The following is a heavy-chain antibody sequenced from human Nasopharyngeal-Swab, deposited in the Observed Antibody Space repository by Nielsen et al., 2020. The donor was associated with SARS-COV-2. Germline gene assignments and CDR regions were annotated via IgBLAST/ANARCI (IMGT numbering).Heavy chain of an antibody. Sequence: VRQMPVKGLEWMGRIAPSDSYTNYSPSFQGHVTISADKSISTAYLQWSSLKASDTAMYYCARQFRGYYDSSGPLSWFDPWGQGTLVTVSS. CDR2: IAPSDSYT. D-gene: IGHD3-22*01. J-gene: IGHJ5*02. CDR3: ARQFRGYYDSSGPLSWFDP. V-gene: IGHV5-10-1*01.